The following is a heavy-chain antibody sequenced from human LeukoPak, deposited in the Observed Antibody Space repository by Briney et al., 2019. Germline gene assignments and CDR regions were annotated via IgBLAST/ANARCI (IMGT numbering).Heavy chain of an antibody. Sequence: SETLSLTCTVSGGFVSSGSYYWSWIRQPPGKGLEWIGYIYYSGSTNYNPSLKSRVTISVDTSKNQFSLKLSSVTAADTAVYYCAREGDGYSYGYLAFDIWGQGTMVTVSS. J-gene: IGHJ3*02. CDR1: GGFVSSGSYY. CDR3: AREGDGYSYGYLAFDI. D-gene: IGHD5-18*01. V-gene: IGHV4-61*01. CDR2: IYYSGST.